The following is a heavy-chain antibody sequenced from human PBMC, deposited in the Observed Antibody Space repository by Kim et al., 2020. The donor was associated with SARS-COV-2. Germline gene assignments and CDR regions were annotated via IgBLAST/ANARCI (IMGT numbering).Heavy chain of an antibody. CDR2: IWYDGSNK. V-gene: IGHV3-33*01. CDR1: GFTFSSYG. CDR3: ARDWDYGDYGVFDY. J-gene: IGHJ4*02. D-gene: IGHD4-17*01. Sequence: GGSLRLSCAASGFTFSSYGMHWVRQAPGKGLEWVAVIWYDGSNKYYADSVKGRFTISRDNSKNTLYLQMNSLRAEDTAVYYCARDWDYGDYGVFDYWGQGTLVTVSS.